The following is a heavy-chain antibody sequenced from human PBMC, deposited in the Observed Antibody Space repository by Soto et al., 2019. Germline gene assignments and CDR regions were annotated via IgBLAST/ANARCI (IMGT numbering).Heavy chain of an antibody. CDR2: TYYRSKLYH. D-gene: IGHD3-22*01. V-gene: IGHV6-1*01. J-gene: IGHJ3*02. Sequence: VQLQQSGPGLVKPSQTLSVTCAISGDSVSSGTVVWNWIRLSPSRGLEWLGRTYYRSKLYHEYVVFVQSRICINADTSKNQYTLQLNSGTPEDTAVYYCARGIYDTSVGTAFDIWGQGTKVTVSS. CDR1: GDSVSSGTVV. CDR3: ARGIYDTSVGTAFDI.